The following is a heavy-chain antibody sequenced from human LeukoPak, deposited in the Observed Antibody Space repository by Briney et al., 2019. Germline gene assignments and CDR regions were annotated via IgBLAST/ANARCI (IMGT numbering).Heavy chain of an antibody. Sequence: GGSPRLSCAASGFTFSNAWMSWVRQAPGKGLEWVGRIKSKTDGGTTDYAAPVKGRFTISRDDSKNTLYLQMNSLKTEDTAVYYCTTAIYYDSSGFPYYFDYWGQGTLVTVSS. CDR2: IKSKTDGGTT. V-gene: IGHV3-15*01. J-gene: IGHJ4*02. CDR3: TTAIYYDSSGFPYYFDY. D-gene: IGHD3-22*01. CDR1: GFTFSNAW.